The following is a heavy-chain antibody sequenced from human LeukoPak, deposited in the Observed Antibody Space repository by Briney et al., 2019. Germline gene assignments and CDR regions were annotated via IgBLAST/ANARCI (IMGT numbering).Heavy chain of an antibody. V-gene: IGHV4-4*02. J-gene: IGHJ4*02. CDR1: GVSIFSSHW. CDR3: ATYFYGDYASYYFDQ. Sequence: SETLSLTCTMSGVSIFSSHWWSWARQPPGKGLECIGEIYHSGTTNYNPSLRSRVTMSVDESKKQFSLMLSSVTAADTAVYYCATYFYGDYASYYFDQWGQGTLVTVSS. D-gene: IGHD4-17*01. CDR2: IYHSGTT.